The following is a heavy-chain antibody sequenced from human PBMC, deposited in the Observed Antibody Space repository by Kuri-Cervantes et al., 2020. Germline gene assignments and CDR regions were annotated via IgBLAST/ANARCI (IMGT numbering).Heavy chain of an antibody. V-gene: IGHV3-23*01. CDR3: AKDFSSTSPTAAV. D-gene: IGHD2-2*01. Sequence: GESLKISCAASGFTYGSYAMSWVRQPPGKGLEWVSGISGSGGSTNYADSVKGRFTVSRDNSKNTLYLQMNSLRAEDTAVYYCAKDFSSTSPTAAVWGKGTTVTVSS. J-gene: IGHJ6*04. CDR2: ISGSGGST. CDR1: GFTYGSYA.